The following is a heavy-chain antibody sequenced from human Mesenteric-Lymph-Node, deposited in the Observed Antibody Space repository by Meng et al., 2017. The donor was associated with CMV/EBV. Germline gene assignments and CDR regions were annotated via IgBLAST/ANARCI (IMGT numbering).Heavy chain of an antibody. CDR1: GFTFSDFG. CDR3: AKGCCTGTDCRTDYYYGMDV. J-gene: IGHJ6*02. V-gene: IGHV3-30*02. D-gene: IGHD1-14*01. CDR2: VHYRGGDK. Sequence: GESLKISCAASGFTFSDFGMHWVRQAPGKGLEWVAFVHYRGGDKYYGDSVKGRFTISRDNSKSTLYLEMSSLRAEDTALYYCAKGCCTGTDCRTDYYYGMDVWGQGTTVTVSS.